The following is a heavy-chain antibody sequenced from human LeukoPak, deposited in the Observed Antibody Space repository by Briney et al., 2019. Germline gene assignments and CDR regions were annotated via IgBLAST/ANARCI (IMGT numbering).Heavy chain of an antibody. CDR1: GFTFDDYA. D-gene: IGHD3-22*01. CDR3: AKDTGVGYYYDSSGYCPS. Sequence: PVGSLRLSCAASGFTFDDYAMHWVRQAPGKGLEWVSLISGDGGSTYYADSLRGRFTISRDNTKNSLYLQMNSLRTEDTALYYCAKDTGVGYYYDSSGYCPSRGQGTLVTVSS. J-gene: IGHJ4*02. V-gene: IGHV3-43*02. CDR2: ISGDGGST.